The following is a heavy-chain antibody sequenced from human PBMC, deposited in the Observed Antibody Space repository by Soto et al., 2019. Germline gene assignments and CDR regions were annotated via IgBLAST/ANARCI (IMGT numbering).Heavy chain of an antibody. CDR3: ARGYFDSGHGYDL. CDR2: IFTRDSET. D-gene: IGHD3-10*01. J-gene: IGHJ5*02. CDR1: GHLFNNHW. Sequence: GESLKISCKGPGHLFNNHWIGWVRQTPGKGLEWMGLIFTRDSETKTSPSFQGHVSFSVDNSINTVYLQWTSLKTTDTGIYFCARGYFDSGHGYDLWGQGALVTVSS. V-gene: IGHV5-51*01.